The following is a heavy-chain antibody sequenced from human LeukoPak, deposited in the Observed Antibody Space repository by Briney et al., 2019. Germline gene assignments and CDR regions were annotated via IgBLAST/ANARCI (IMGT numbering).Heavy chain of an antibody. CDR3: ARFSKITWGDWGDAFDV. CDR2: IDDGGNT. V-gene: IGHV4-34*01. Sequence: SETLSLVCSAYGGSFSDYFWSWIRQPPGKGLEWIGDIDDGGNTNYNPSLMSRVIVAMEKSKKQFSLVMRSVTAADTAIYYCARFSKITWGDWGDAFDVWGQGTTVIVSS. J-gene: IGHJ3*01. D-gene: IGHD2-21*02. CDR1: GGSFSDYF.